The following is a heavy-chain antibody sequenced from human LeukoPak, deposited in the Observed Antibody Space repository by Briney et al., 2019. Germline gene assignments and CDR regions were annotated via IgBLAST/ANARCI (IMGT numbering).Heavy chain of an antibody. CDR1: GFTFSSYS. Sequence: GGSLRLSYAASGFTFSSYSMNWVRQAPGMGLEWVSYISSSSSTIYYADSVKGRFTISRDNAKNSLYLQMNSLRADDTAVYYCARDIMGGVTTGNYMDVWGKGTTVTVSS. V-gene: IGHV3-48*01. D-gene: IGHD4-11*01. CDR2: ISSSSSTI. J-gene: IGHJ6*03. CDR3: ARDIMGGVTTGNYMDV.